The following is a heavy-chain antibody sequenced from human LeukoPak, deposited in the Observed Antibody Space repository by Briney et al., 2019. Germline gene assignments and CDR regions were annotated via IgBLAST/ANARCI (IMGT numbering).Heavy chain of an antibody. D-gene: IGHD6-19*01. CDR2: FDPEDGET. Sequence: ASVKVSCKVSGYTLTELSMHWVRQAPGKGLEWMGGFDPEDGETIYAQKFQGRVTITADKSTSTAYMELSSLRSEDTAVYYCARGRWLGDYWGQGTLVTVSS. CDR1: GYTLTELS. V-gene: IGHV1-24*01. CDR3: ARGRWLGDY. J-gene: IGHJ4*02.